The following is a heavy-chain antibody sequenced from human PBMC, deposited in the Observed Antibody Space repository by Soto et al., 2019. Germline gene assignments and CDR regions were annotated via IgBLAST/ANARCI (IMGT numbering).Heavy chain of an antibody. D-gene: IGHD6-13*01. Sequence: GGSLRLSCAASGFTFSSYAMSWVRKAPGKGLEWVSAISGSGGSTYYADYVKGRFTISRDNYKNTLYLQMNSLRAEDTVVYYCAKLRYSSSWYFGAYDYWGQGTLVTVSS. CDR3: AKLRYSSSWYFGAYDY. CDR2: ISGSGGST. V-gene: IGHV3-23*01. CDR1: GFTFSSYA. J-gene: IGHJ4*02.